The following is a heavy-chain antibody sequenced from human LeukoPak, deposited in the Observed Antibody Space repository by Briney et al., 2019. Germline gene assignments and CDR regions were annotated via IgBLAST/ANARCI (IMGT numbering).Heavy chain of an antibody. CDR2: IWYDGSNE. J-gene: IGHJ4*02. D-gene: IGHD2-15*01. Sequence: GGSLRLSCATAGFTFSTYAIHWVRQAPGKGLEWVAVIWYDGSNEHYVDSVEGRFTISRDNSRKTLYLQMNSLRVEDTAVYYCAREVDCSGGRCYRGEFDYWGQGTLVTVSS. V-gene: IGHV3-33*01. CDR3: AREVDCSGGRCYRGEFDY. CDR1: GFTFSTYA.